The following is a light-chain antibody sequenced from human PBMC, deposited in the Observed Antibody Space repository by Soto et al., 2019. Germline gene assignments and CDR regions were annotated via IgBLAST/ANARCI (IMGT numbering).Light chain of an antibody. Sequence: EIVLTQSPDTLSLSPGQRATLSWRASQNVSSNLAWYQQKPGQAPRLLKYGASTRDTGIPARFSGSGSGTEFTLTISSLQSEDFAVYYCQQYNNWPSWTFGQGTKV. V-gene: IGKV3-15*01. J-gene: IGKJ1*01. CDR2: GAS. CDR1: QNVSSN. CDR3: QQYNNWPSWT.